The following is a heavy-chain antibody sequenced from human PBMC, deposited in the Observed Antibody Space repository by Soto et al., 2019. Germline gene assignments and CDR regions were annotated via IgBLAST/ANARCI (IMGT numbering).Heavy chain of an antibody. D-gene: IGHD3-16*01. CDR3: ARDVLWRGYYYYTDV. CDR2: IWYDGSNK. V-gene: IGHV3-33*01. Sequence: QVQLVESGGGVVQPGRSLRLSCAASGFTFSSYGMHWVRQAPGKGLEWVAVIWYDGSNKYYADSVKGRFTISRDNSKNTLYLQMNSLRAEDTAVYYCARDVLWRGYYYYTDVWGKGTTVTVSS. CDR1: GFTFSSYG. J-gene: IGHJ6*03.